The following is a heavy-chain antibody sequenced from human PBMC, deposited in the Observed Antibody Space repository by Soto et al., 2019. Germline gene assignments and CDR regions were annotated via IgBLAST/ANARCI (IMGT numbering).Heavy chain of an antibody. V-gene: IGHV4-59*01. CDR2: IYYSGST. D-gene: IGHD5-12*01. Sequence: PSETLSLTCTVSGGSISSYYWSWIRQPPGKGLEWIGYIYYSGSTNYNPSLKSRVTISVDTSKNQFSLKLSSVTAADTAVYYCARDRGYDLNGFDYWGQGTLVTVSS. CDR3: ARDRGYDLNGFDY. J-gene: IGHJ4*02. CDR1: GGSISSYY.